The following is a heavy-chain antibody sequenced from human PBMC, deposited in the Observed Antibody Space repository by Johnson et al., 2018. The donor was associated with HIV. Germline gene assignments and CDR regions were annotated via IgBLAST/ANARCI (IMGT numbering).Heavy chain of an antibody. V-gene: IGHV3-23*03. CDR1: GFIFSKYN. CDR3: AKDRYSLTRDTFDI. Sequence: VQLVESGGGLVKPGGSLRLSCEVSGFIFSKYNMAWIRQAPGKGLDWVSVIYSSGSTYYADSVKGRFTISRDNSKNTLYLQMNSLRAEDTAVYYCAKDRYSLTRDTFDIWGQGTMVTVSS. D-gene: IGHD2-21*01. CDR2: IYSSGST. J-gene: IGHJ3*02.